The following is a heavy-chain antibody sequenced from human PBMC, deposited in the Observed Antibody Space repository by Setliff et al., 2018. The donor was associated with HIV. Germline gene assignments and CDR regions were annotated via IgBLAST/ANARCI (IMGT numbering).Heavy chain of an antibody. CDR3: ASLTTDRFLEWLFVY. CDR2: IYYSGST. V-gene: IGHV4-39*01. CDR1: GGSISSSSYY. D-gene: IGHD3-3*01. Sequence: ASETLSLTCTVSGGSISSSSYYWGWIRQPPGKGLEWIGSIYYSGSTYYNPSLKTRVTISVDMSKNQFSLKLSSVTAADTAVYYCASLTTDRFLEWLFVYWGQGTLVTVSS. J-gene: IGHJ4*02.